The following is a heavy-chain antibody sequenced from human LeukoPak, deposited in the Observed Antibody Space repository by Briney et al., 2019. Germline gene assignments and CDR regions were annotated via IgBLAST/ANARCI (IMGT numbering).Heavy chain of an antibody. J-gene: IGHJ4*02. CDR2: ISSSSRYI. V-gene: IGHV3-21*01. Sequence: GGSLRLSCAASGFTFSSYSMNWVRQAPGKGLEWVSSISSSSRYIYYADSVKGRFTISRDNAKNSLYLQMNSLRAEDTAVYYCARDSDNSGRFDYWGQGTLVTVSS. CDR3: ARDSDNSGRFDY. D-gene: IGHD3-10*01. CDR1: GFTFSSYS.